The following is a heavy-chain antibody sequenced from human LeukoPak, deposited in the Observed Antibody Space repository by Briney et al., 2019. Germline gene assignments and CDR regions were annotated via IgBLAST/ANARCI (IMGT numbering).Heavy chain of an antibody. V-gene: IGHV3-48*03. D-gene: IGHD2-15*01. CDR1: GFTLNRHV. CDR3: AKGGSQGDFSFRTCYGDC. CDR2: ISRGGFEI. Sequence: GGSLRHSWLGSGFTLNRHVMNRVRQAPGKGLEWLSFISRGGFEIHYAASVEGRFTISRDHAKNTLYLQMTSLRGEDTAVTYWAKGGSQGDFSFRTCYGDCWGQGTLVTVSS. J-gene: IGHJ4*02.